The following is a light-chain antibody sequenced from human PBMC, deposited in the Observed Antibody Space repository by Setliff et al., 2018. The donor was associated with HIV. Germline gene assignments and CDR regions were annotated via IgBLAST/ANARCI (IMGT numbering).Light chain of an antibody. CDR3: SSYTSNARV. J-gene: IGLJ1*01. Sequence: QPALTQPASVSGSPGQSITISCTGTSSDVGGYNYVSWYQHHPGKAPKLMIYDVSSRPSGVSNRFSGSKSGNTASLTISGLQAEDEADYYCSSYTSNARVFGTGTKVTVL. CDR1: SSDVGGYNY. CDR2: DVS. V-gene: IGLV2-14*03.